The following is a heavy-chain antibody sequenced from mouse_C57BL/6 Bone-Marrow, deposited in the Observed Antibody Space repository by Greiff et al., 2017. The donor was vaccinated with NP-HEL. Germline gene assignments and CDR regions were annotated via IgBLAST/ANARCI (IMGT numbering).Heavy chain of an antibody. D-gene: IGHD1-1*01. CDR3: ARHVPYYYGSSNWYFDF. J-gene: IGHJ1*03. CDR1: GYTFTEYT. V-gene: IGHV1-62-2*01. Sequence: VKLVESGAELVKPGASVKLSCKASGYTFTEYTIHWVKQRSGQGLEWIGWFYPGSGSIKYNEKFKDKATLTADKSSSTVYMELSRLTSEDSAVYFCARHVPYYYGSSNWYFDFWGTGTTVTVSS. CDR2: FYPGSGSI.